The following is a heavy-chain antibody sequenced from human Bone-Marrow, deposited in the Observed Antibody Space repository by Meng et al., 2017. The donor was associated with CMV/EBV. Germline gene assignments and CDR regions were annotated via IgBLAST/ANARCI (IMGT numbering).Heavy chain of an antibody. Sequence: SVKVSCKASGGTFSSYAISWVRQAPGQGLEWMGGIIPIFGTANYAQKFQGRVTITTDESTSTAYMVLSSLRSEDTAVYYCVTNIVVVPAAPEPPYYYYYYGMDVWGQGTTVTVSS. CDR1: GGTFSSYA. D-gene: IGHD2-2*01. J-gene: IGHJ6*02. CDR3: VTNIVVVPAAPEPPYYYYYYGMDV. CDR2: IIPIFGTA. V-gene: IGHV1-69*05.